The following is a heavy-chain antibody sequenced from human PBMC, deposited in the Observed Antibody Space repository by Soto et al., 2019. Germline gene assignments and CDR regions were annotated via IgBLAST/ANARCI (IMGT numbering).Heavy chain of an antibody. CDR3: ATTYYDILTGYSGDY. CDR1: GFTFSSYS. Sequence: EVQLVESGGGLVKPGGSLRLSCAASGFTFSSYSMNWVRQAPGKGLEWVSSISSSSSYIYYADSVKGRFTIPRDNAKNSLYLQMNSLRAEDTDVYYCATTYYDILTGYSGDYWGQGTLVTVSS. V-gene: IGHV3-21*01. D-gene: IGHD3-9*01. J-gene: IGHJ4*02. CDR2: ISSSSSYI.